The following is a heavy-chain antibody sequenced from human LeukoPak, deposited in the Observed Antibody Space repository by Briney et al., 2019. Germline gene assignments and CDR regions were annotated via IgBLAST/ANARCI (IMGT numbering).Heavy chain of an antibody. Sequence: PGGSLRLSCVASGFTFGSHAMNWVRQAPGKGLEWVSSISRNSLYMYYADSLKGRFTISRDNAKNSLYLQMDSLRAEDTAVYCCARDKVGHDFWSGYSDFWGQGTLVTVSS. CDR1: GFTFGSHA. CDR3: ARDKVGHDFWSGYSDF. J-gene: IGHJ4*02. D-gene: IGHD3-3*01. V-gene: IGHV3-21*06. CDR2: ISRNSLYM.